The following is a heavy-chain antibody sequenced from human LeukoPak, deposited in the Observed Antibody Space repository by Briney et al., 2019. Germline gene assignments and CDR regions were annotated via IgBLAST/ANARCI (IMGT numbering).Heavy chain of an antibody. D-gene: IGHD3/OR15-3a*01. Sequence: GGSLRLSCAASGFTFSDYGMNWVRQTPGKGLEWLAFIQNDGSNTFYADSVKGRFTISRDNSKNTLYLQMNSLRAEDTALYYCAKDLSSGTGRGFDYWGQGTLVTVSS. V-gene: IGHV3-30*02. J-gene: IGHJ4*02. CDR2: IQNDGSNT. CDR3: AKDLSSGTGRGFDY. CDR1: GFTFSDYG.